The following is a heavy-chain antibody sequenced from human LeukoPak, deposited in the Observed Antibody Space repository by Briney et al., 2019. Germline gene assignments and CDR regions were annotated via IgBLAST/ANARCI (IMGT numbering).Heavy chain of an antibody. CDR3: ARIYLKMASAS. J-gene: IGHJ5*02. D-gene: IGHD2-8*01. Sequence: GGSLRLSCAASGFTFSSYWMSWVRQAPGKGLEWVANIKEDGSEKYYVDSVKGRFAISRDNAKNSVSLQMNSLRAEDTAVYYCARIYLKMASASWGQGTLVTVSS. CDR2: IKEDGSEK. V-gene: IGHV3-7*01. CDR1: GFTFSSYW.